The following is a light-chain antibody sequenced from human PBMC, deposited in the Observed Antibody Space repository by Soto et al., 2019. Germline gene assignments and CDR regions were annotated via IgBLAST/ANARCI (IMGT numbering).Light chain of an antibody. Sequence: DIQMTQSPSSLSASVGDRVTITCRASRGIENFLAWYQQKPGKDPKLLIYGASTLQSGVSSRFRSSGSGKDFLLTINNWQPEDVATYCCQKDSKAPWTFGQGTKV. J-gene: IGKJ1*01. V-gene: IGKV1-27*01. CDR1: RGIENF. CDR3: QKDSKAPWT. CDR2: GAS.